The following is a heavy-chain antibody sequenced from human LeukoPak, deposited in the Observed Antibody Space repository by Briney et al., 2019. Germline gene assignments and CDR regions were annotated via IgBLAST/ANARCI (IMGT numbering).Heavy chain of an antibody. CDR3: ARGGYCSGGSCSIDAFDI. CDR1: GGSIGSGSYY. J-gene: IGHJ3*02. V-gene: IGHV4-61*02. CDR2: IYTSGST. Sequence: SETLSLTCTVSGGSIGSGSYYWGWSRQPGGTGLEWIVRIYTSGSTNYNPSLKSRVTISVDTSKTQFSLKLSSVTAADTAVYYCARGGYCSGGSCSIDAFDIWGQGTMVTVSS. D-gene: IGHD2-15*01.